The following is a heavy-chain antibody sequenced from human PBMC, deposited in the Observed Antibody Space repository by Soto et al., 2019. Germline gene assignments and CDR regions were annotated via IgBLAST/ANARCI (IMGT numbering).Heavy chain of an antibody. CDR1: GVICINYW. D-gene: IGHD5-12*01. V-gene: IGHV3-7*05. Sequence: WRSLRLSYAAVGVICINYWRSWVRKTPGKGLEWVANIKQDGSETYYVDSVKGRFTISRDNAKNSLYLQMNSLRAEDTAVYYCARGDIVATAGYYGMDVWGQGTTVTVSS. CDR3: ARGDIVATAGYYGMDV. CDR2: IKQDGSET. J-gene: IGHJ6*02.